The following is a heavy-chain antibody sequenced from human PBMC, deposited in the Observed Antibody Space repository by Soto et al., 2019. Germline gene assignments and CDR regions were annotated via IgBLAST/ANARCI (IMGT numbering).Heavy chain of an antibody. D-gene: IGHD2-15*01. CDR2: ISPSTSHI. Sequence: EVHLVESGGGLVKPGGSLRLSCAVSGFTFSSCTMNWVRQAPGKGLEWVSSISPSTSHIYYADSVKGRFTISRDNAKNSLFLQMQSLRAEDTAVYYCSGCSGGACHQNYGMDVWGQGTTVTVSS. V-gene: IGHV3-21*01. J-gene: IGHJ6*02. CDR1: GFTFSSCT. CDR3: SGCSGGACHQNYGMDV.